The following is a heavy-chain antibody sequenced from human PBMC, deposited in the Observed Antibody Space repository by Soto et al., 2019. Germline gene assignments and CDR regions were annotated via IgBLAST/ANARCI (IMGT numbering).Heavy chain of an antibody. D-gene: IGHD3-10*01. CDR1: GYTFADSG. CDR2: SSAYNGDA. J-gene: IGHJ4*02. V-gene: IGHV1-18*01. CDR3: ARFRAGAFVPFDF. Sequence: QVQLVQSGGEVKKPGASVKVSCKASGYTFADSGISWVRQAPGQGLEWLGWSSAYNGDAEYAQKFQGRVTMTTDTSTSTANMELRSLTSDDTAVYYCARFRAGAFVPFDFWGQGTLVTVSS.